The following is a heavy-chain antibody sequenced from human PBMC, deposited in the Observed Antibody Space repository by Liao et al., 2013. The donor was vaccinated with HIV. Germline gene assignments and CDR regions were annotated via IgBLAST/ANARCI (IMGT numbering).Heavy chain of an antibody. J-gene: IGHJ6*03. CDR3: AKIDGEQLVPNYYYYYYMDV. V-gene: IGHV4-34*11. D-gene: IGHD6-6*01. CDR1: GGSFSGYY. CDR2: LYSGST. Sequence: QVQLQQWGAGLLRPSETLSLTCAVYGGSFSGYYWSWIRQPPREGAGVDWVYLYSGSTNYNPSLKSRLTISLDTSKNQFSLKLSSVTAADTAVYYCAKIDGEQLVPNYYYYYYMDVWGKGTTVIVSS.